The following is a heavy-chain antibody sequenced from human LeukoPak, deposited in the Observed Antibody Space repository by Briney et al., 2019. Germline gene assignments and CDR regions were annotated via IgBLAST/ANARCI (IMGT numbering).Heavy chain of an antibody. CDR1: GFTFSSYG. CDR3: AKGGTMILVAFY. CDR2: ISYDGSNK. D-gene: IGHD3-22*01. V-gene: IGHV3-30*18. Sequence: GGSLRLSCAASGFTFSSYGMHWVRQAPGKGLEWVAVISYDGSNKYYADSVKGRFTISRDNSKNTLYLQMNSLRAEDTAVYYCAKGGTMILVAFYWGQGTLVTVSS. J-gene: IGHJ4*02.